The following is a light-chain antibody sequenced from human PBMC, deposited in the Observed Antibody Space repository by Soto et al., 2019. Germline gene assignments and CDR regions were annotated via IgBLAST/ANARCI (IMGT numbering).Light chain of an antibody. V-gene: IGKV3-15*01. J-gene: IGKJ2*01. CDR1: QSISSN. Sequence: EIVMTQSPATLSVSPGERATLSCRASQSISSNLAWFQQKPGQAPRLLIYGASTRATGIPARFIGSGSGTDFTLTISSLQSEDFAVYYCQQYNNWPPRYTFGQGTKLEIK. CDR3: QQYNNWPPRYT. CDR2: GAS.